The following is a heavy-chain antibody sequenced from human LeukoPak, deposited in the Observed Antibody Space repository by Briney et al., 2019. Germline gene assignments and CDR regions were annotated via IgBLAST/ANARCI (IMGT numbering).Heavy chain of an antibody. Sequence: PGGSLRLSCAASGFTFDDYAMHWVRQTPGKGLEWVSGISWNSNSISYEDSAKGRFTISRDNAKNSLYLQMNSLRPEDTALYYCAKNIYSGGSSNCLDYWGHGTLVTVSS. CDR3: AKNIYSGGSSNCLDY. CDR2: ISWNSNSI. V-gene: IGHV3-9*01. CDR1: GFTFDDYA. D-gene: IGHD6-13*01. J-gene: IGHJ4*01.